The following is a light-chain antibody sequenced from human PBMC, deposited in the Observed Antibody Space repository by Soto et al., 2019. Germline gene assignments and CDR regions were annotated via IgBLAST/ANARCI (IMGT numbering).Light chain of an antibody. J-gene: IGLJ3*02. CDR1: SSDIGGYNY. Sequence: QSALTQPASVSGSPGQSITISCTGTSSDIGGYNYVSWYQQHPGNPPKLMIYEVSNRPSGVSNRFSGSKSGNTASLTISGLQAEDEADYYCSSHTTSNTQVFGGGTNLTVL. CDR3: SSHTTSNTQV. V-gene: IGLV2-14*01. CDR2: EVS.